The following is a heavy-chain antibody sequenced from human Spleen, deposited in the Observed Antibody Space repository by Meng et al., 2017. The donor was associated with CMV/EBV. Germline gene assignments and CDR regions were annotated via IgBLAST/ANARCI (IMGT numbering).Heavy chain of an antibody. CDR3: AKDPEYSSSWYRDY. Sequence: ASSFTFGSYAMSWVRRAPGKVLGWVSAISGSGGSTYYADSVKGRFTISRDNSKNTLYLQMNSLRAEDTAVYYCAKDPEYSSSWYRDYWGQGTLVTVSS. D-gene: IGHD6-13*01. J-gene: IGHJ4*02. CDR1: SFTFGSYA. V-gene: IGHV3-23*01. CDR2: ISGSGGST.